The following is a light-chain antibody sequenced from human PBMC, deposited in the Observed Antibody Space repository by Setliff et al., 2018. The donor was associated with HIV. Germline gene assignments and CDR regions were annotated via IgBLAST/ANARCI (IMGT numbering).Light chain of an antibody. V-gene: IGKV1-39*01. CDR3: QQRGT. Sequence: DIQMTQSPSSLSASVGDRVTIICRASQSISSYLNWYQQKPGKAPKLLIFAASSLQSGVPSRFSGSGSGTEFTLTINSLQPEDFATYYCQQRGTFGPGTRWIS. J-gene: IGKJ3*01. CDR2: AAS. CDR1: QSISSY.